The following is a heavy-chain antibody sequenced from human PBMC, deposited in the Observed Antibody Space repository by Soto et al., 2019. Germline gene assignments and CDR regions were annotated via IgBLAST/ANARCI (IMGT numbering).Heavy chain of an antibody. D-gene: IGHD3-10*01. J-gene: IGHJ6*02. Sequence: GGSLRLSCVSSGFTFTTHAMSWVRQSPGKGLEWVSTFSGSGGNIYYAEAVKGRLTISRDDSKNTLYLQMNSLRVEDTAVYYCAKDPPWTVGPLAMDVWGQGTTVTVSS. V-gene: IGHV3-23*01. CDR1: GFTFTTHA. CDR3: AKDPPWTVGPLAMDV. CDR2: FSGSGGNI.